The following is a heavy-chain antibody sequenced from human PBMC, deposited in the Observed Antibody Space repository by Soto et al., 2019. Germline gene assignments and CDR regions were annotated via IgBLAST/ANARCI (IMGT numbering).Heavy chain of an antibody. CDR3: AADALGYYYYYGMDV. Sequence: ASVKVSCKASGFTFTSSAVQWVRQARGQRLEWIGWIVVGSGNTNYAQKFQERVTITRDMSTSTAYMELSSLRSEDTAVYYCAADALGYYYYYGMDVWGQGTTVTVSS. D-gene: IGHD3-16*01. CDR1: GFTFTSSA. CDR2: IVVGSGNT. J-gene: IGHJ6*02. V-gene: IGHV1-58*01.